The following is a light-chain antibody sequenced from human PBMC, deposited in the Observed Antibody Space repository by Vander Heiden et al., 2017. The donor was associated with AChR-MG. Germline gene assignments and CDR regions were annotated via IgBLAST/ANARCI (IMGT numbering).Light chain of an antibody. V-gene: IGLV2-14*03. J-gene: IGLJ1*01. CDR1: SGDVGAYNY. CDR3: SSYTTNSTPFV. CDR2: DVS. Sequence: QSALTQPASVSGSPGQSITISCTGTSGDVGAYNYVSWYQQHPGKAPKLMIFDVSNRPSGVSIRFSGSKFGNTASLTISGLQAEDEADYYCSSYTTNSTPFVFGTGTKVTVL.